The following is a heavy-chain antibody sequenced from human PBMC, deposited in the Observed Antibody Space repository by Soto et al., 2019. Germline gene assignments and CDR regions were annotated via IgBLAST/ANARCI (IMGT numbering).Heavy chain of an antibody. J-gene: IGHJ6*03. CDR3: ARVAGMSTVSKGYYNDLDV. D-gene: IGHD4-17*01. V-gene: IGHV1-69*04. CDR2: IIPMLGVA. Sequence: QVQLVQSGAEVKKPGSSVKVSCKASGDTFSNHTISWVRQAPGQGPEWMGRIIPMLGVANYAQKYQGRVTITADKSTSIAYMELSSLRSADAAVYYWARVAGMSTVSKGYYNDLDVWGKGPTVPVSS. CDR1: GDTFSNHT.